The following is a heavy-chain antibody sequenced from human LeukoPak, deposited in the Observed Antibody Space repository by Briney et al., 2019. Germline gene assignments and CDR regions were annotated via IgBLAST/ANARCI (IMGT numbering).Heavy chain of an antibody. J-gene: IGHJ5*02. D-gene: IGHD6-13*01. CDR1: GFTGSSHY. V-gene: IGHV3-66*02. CDR3: VRCIAAAGFFRFDP. CDR2: IYSGGST. Sequence: GGPLRLFSATSGFTGSSHYINWVPQASLEGLEWGSVIYSGGSTYYADSVKGRLTISRDNSKNTLHLQMNSLRVEDTAVYYCVRCIAAAGFFRFDPWGQGTLVTVSS.